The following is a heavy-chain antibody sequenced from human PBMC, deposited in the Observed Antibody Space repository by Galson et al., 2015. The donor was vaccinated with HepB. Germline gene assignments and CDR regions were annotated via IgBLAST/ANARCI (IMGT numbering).Heavy chain of an antibody. CDR2: IYWNDDK. V-gene: IGHV2-5*01. J-gene: IGHJ3*02. D-gene: IGHD2-21*02. Sequence: PALVKPTQTLTLTCTFSGFSLSTSGVGVGWIRQPPGKALEWLALIYWNDDKRYSPSLKSRLTITKVTSKNQVVLTMTNMDPVDTATYYCAHTAYCGGDCLDAFDIWGQGTMVTVSS. CDR3: AHTAYCGGDCLDAFDI. CDR1: GFSLSTSGVG.